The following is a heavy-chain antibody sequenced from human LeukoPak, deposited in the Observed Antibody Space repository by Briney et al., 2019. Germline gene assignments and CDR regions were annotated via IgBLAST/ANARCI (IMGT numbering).Heavy chain of an antibody. CDR1: GFTFDDYA. V-gene: IGHV3-9*01. J-gene: IGHJ3*02. Sequence: GGSLRLSCAASGFTFDDYAMHWVRQAPGKGLEWVSGISWNSGSIGYADSVKGRFTISRDNAKNSLYLQLNSLRAEDTALYYCANGEMATITAAFDIWGQGTMVTVSS. CDR3: ANGEMATITAAFDI. D-gene: IGHD5-24*01. CDR2: ISWNSGSI.